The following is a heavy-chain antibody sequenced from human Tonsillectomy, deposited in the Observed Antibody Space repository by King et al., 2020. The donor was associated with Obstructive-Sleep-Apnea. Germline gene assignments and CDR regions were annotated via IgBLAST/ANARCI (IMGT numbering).Heavy chain of an antibody. CDR2: ISYDGSNT. CDR1: GFSFSSYV. Sequence: VQLVESGGGVVQPGRSLGLSCGASGFSFSSYVMHWVRQVPGKGLEWVATISYDGSNTDYTDSVKGRFSISRDNSKNTLYLQMNSLRADDTAVYYCARRYSTTWREHYFDHWGQGTLVTVSS. D-gene: IGHD2-2*01. V-gene: IGHV3-30*03. J-gene: IGHJ4*02. CDR3: ARRYSTTWREHYFDH.